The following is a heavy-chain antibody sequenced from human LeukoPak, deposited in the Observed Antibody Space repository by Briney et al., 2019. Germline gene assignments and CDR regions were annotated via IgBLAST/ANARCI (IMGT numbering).Heavy chain of an antibody. CDR1: GGTFSSYA. Sequence: SVTVSCKASGGTFSSYAISWVRQAPGQGLEWMGGIIPIFGTANYAQKFQGRVTITADESTSTAYMELSSLRSEDTAVYYCASGVGGVVTTPFDYWGQGTLVTVSS. V-gene: IGHV1-69*13. CDR2: IIPIFGTA. J-gene: IGHJ4*02. CDR3: ASGVGGVVTTPFDY. D-gene: IGHD3-3*01.